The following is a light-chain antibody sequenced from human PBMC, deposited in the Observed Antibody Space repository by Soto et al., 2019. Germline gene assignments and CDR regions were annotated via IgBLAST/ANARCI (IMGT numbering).Light chain of an antibody. CDR2: WAS. CDR3: QQYYSPWT. J-gene: IGKJ1*01. Sequence: DIVMTQSPDSLAVSLGERATINCKSSQSVLYSSNNKNYLAWYQQKPGQPPKLLIYWASIRESGVPDRFSGSGSGRDFTLTISNLQAEDVAVYYCQQYYSPWTFGQGTKVEIK. CDR1: QSVLYSSNNKNY. V-gene: IGKV4-1*01.